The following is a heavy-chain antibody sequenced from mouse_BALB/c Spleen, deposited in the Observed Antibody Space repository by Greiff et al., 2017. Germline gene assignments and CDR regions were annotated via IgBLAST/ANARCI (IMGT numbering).Heavy chain of an antibody. CDR1: GFSFTSYG. V-gene: IGHV2-9*02. D-gene: IGHD2-10*02. CDR2: IWDGGST. Sequence: QVQLKESGPGLVAPSQCLSITCTASGFSFTSYGVHWVRQPPGKGLEWLGVIWDGGSTNYNSALLSRLSIIKENSKGQVFLKMNSLQTDDTAMYYGAREYGNVAMDYGGKGTSVTVSS. J-gene: IGHJ4*01. CDR3: AREYGNVAMDY.